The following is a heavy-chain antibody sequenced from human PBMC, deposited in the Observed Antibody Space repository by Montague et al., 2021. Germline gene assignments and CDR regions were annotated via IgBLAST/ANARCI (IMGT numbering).Heavy chain of an antibody. CDR2: VNPDGSQV. CDR1: GLIFSHSW. CDR3: ARNPAYGALDY. D-gene: IGHD4/OR15-4a*01. Sequence: SLRLSCAASGLIFSHSWMAWVRLPPGKGLEWEAGVNPDGSQVGYVESVKSRFTVSKDNAKNSLFLQMNSLRGDDTALYYCARNPAYGALDYWGQGTRVTVSS. J-gene: IGHJ4*02. V-gene: IGHV3-7*03.